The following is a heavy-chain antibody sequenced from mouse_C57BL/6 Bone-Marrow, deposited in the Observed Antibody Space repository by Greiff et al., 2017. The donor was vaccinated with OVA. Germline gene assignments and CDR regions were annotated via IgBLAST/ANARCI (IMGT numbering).Heavy chain of an antibody. Sequence: EVQLQQSGAELVRPGASVKLSCTASGFNIKDDSMHWVKQRPEQGLEWIGWIDPENGDTEYASKFQGKATITADTSSNTAYLQLSSLTSEDTAVYYYTTFADGRDYWGQGTSVTVSS. CDR2: IDPENGDT. CDR1: GFNIKDDS. V-gene: IGHV14-4*01. J-gene: IGHJ4*01. CDR3: TTFADGRDY.